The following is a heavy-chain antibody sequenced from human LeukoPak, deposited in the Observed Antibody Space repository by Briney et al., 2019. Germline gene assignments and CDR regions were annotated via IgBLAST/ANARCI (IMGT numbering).Heavy chain of an antibody. CDR3: ARDLNYDYVWGSYRPDYFDY. V-gene: IGHV3-21*01. Sequence: GGSLRLSCAASGFTFSSYSMNWVRQAPGKGLEWVSSISSSSSYIYYADSVKGRFTISRDNAKNSPYLQMNSLRAEDTAVYYCARDLNYDYVWGSYRPDYFDYWGQGTLVTVSS. D-gene: IGHD3-16*02. CDR2: ISSSSSYI. CDR1: GFTFSSYS. J-gene: IGHJ4*02.